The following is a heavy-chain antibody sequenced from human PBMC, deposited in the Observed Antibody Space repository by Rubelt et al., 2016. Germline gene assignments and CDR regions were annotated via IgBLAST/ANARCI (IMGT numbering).Heavy chain of an antibody. CDR1: GGSFSGYY. D-gene: IGHD3-22*01. J-gene: IGHJ4*02. Sequence: QVQLQQWGAGLLKPSETLSLTCAVYGGSFSGYYWSWIRQPPGKGLEWIGYIYYSGSTNYNPPLKSRVTISVDTSKNQFSLKLSSVTAADTAVYYCAREDIGYDSSGPEDYWGQGTLVTVSS. CDR3: AREDIGYDSSGPEDY. CDR2: IYYSGST. V-gene: IGHV4-34*11.